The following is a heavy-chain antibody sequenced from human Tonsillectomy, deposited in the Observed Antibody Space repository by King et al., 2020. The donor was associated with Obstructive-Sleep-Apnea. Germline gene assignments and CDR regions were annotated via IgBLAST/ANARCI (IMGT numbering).Heavy chain of an antibody. Sequence: QLQQSGPGLVKPSETLSLTCTVSGGSISSSSYFWGWIRQPPGKGLEWIGSIYYSGSTYYNPSLKSRVTISLDTSKNQFSLKLSSVTAADTAVYYCARLLTSVTYYYFDYWGQGTLVTVSS. CDR3: ARLLTSVTYYYFDY. J-gene: IGHJ4*02. D-gene: IGHD4-17*01. CDR2: IYYSGST. V-gene: IGHV4-39*01. CDR1: GGSISSSSYF.